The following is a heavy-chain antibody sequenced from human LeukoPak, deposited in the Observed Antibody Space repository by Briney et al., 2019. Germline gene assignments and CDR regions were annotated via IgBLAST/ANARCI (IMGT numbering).Heavy chain of an antibody. D-gene: IGHD1-1*01. CDR3: AKGLERESRLDS. CDR2: TKQDGSEK. V-gene: IGHV3-7*03. CDR1: GFTFSRYW. J-gene: IGHJ4*02. Sequence: TGGSLRLSCVVSGFTFSRYWMSWVRQAPGKGLEWVANTKQDGSEKYYVDSVKGRFTISRDNSKNTLYLQMNSLRAEDTALYYCAKGLERESRLDSWGQGTLVTVSS.